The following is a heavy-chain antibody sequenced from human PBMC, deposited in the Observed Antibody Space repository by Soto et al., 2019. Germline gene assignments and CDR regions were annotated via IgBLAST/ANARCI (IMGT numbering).Heavy chain of an antibody. V-gene: IGHV1-46*03. Sequence: ASVKVSCKASGHTFTSYYMHWVRQAPGQGLEWMGIINPSGGSTSYAQKFQGRVTMTRDTSTSTVYMELSSLRSEDTAVYYCARHGKWLATDYWGQGTLVTVSS. J-gene: IGHJ4*02. D-gene: IGHD6-19*01. CDR2: INPSGGST. CDR1: GHTFTSYY. CDR3: ARHGKWLATDY.